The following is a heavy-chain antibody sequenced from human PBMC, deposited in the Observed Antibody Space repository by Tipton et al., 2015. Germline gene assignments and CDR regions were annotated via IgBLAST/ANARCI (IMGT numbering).Heavy chain of an antibody. CDR3: ARSGGYGWDY. D-gene: IGHD5-12*01. Sequence: SGLTVSHNYMSWVRQAPGKGLEWVSVMYSGGGTKYADSVKGRFTISRDNAKNSLFLQMNSLRVEDTAVYYCARSGGYGWDYWGQGALVTVSS. CDR1: GLTVSHNY. V-gene: IGHV3-66*01. CDR2: MYSGGGT. J-gene: IGHJ4*02.